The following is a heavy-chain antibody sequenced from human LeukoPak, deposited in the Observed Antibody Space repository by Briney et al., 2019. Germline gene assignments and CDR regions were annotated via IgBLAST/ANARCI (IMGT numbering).Heavy chain of an antibody. Sequence: SETLSLPCSVSGGSIFTYYWRWIRQSPRKGVEWIEYISYSGSTNYSPSLKGRVTMSVDMSKNQFSLNPTSVTAADTAMYYCARTLEGYAGMSDYWGQGALVTVSS. V-gene: IGHV4-59*01. J-gene: IGHJ4*02. D-gene: IGHD5-12*01. CDR2: ISYSGST. CDR1: GGSIFTYY. CDR3: ARTLEGYAGMSDY.